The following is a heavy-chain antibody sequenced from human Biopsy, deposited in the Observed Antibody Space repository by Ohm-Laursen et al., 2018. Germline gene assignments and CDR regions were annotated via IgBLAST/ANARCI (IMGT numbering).Heavy chain of an antibody. CDR1: GFTFSSYG. J-gene: IGHJ4*02. CDR3: SLAAAQTVTHFDY. V-gene: IGHV3-33*08. Sequence: SLRLSCAASGFTFSSYGMHWVRQTPGKGLEWVSLISNDGDIKYSADSMEGRFTISRGNSKNTLYLQMNSLRADDTAVYYCSLAAAQTVTHFDYWGQGTLVTVSS. CDR2: ISNDGDIK. D-gene: IGHD4-17*01.